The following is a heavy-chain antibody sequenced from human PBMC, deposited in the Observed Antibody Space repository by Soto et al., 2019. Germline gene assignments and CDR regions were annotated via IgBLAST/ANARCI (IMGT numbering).Heavy chain of an antibody. Sequence: QVQLVQSGAEVKKPGASVKVSCKASGYTFTNYAVTWVRQAPGQGLEWMGWINVYNGNTKYAQKFQGRVTMTTDTSTNTVYMELRSLTSDDTAVYYCARDGVAVTMGISGYWGQGTLVTVSS. D-gene: IGHD4-4*01. CDR2: INVYNGNT. J-gene: IGHJ4*02. CDR3: ARDGVAVTMGISGY. CDR1: GYTFTNYA. V-gene: IGHV1-18*01.